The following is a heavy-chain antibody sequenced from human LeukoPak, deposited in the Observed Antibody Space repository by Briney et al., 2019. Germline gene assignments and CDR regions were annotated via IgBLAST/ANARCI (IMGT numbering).Heavy chain of an antibody. J-gene: IGHJ4*02. CDR3: ARVQRWGYSNYFDY. D-gene: IGHD4-11*01. CDR2: INSNGGST. CDR1: GFTFDEYG. V-gene: IGHV3-20*04. Sequence: GGSPRLSCAASGFTFDEYGMIWVRQAPGKGLEWVSAINSNGGSTGYADSVKGRFTMSRDNVKNSLYLQMDCLRAEDTALYYCARVQRWGYSNYFDYWGQGTLVTVSS.